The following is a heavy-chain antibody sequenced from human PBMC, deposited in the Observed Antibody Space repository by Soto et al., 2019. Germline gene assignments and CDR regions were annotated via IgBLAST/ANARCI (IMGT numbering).Heavy chain of an antibody. Sequence: QVQLVESGGGVVQPGRSLRLSCAASGFTFSSYGMHWVRQAPGKGLEWVAVISYDGSNKYYADSVKGRFTISRDNSKHTLYLQMNSLRAEDTAVYYCAKDQVLSPADGMDVWGQGTTVTVSS. D-gene: IGHD2-15*01. V-gene: IGHV3-30*18. J-gene: IGHJ6*02. CDR3: AKDQVLSPADGMDV. CDR1: GFTFSSYG. CDR2: ISYDGSNK.